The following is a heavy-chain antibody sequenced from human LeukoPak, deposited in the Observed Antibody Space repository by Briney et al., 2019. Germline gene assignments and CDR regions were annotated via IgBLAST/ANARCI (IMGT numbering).Heavy chain of an antibody. CDR1: GFTFTRNW. CDR3: AKDPGSYRYPLYYFDY. Sequence: GGSLRLSCVASGFTFTRNWMTWVRQAPGKGLEWVASINQDGSEKYYLDSVKGRFTISSDDAKNSLYLHLNSLRAEDTAVYYCAKDPGSYRYPLYYFDYWGQGTLVTVSS. V-gene: IGHV3-7*03. CDR2: INQDGSEK. J-gene: IGHJ4*02. D-gene: IGHD3-16*02.